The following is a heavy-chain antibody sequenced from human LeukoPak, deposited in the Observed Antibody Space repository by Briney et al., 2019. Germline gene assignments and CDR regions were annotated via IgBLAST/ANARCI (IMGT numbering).Heavy chain of an antibody. CDR2: IAGGDDR. CDR1: GFIFSPYA. Sequence: GGSLRLSCAASGFIFSPYAMSWVRQAPGKGLEWVAGIAGGDDRFYADSVKGRFSISRDNSKNTVDLQMNSLRAEDTAVYYCAKRILGYWGQGTLVTVSS. CDR3: AKRILGY. V-gene: IGHV3-23*01. J-gene: IGHJ4*02. D-gene: IGHD2-15*01.